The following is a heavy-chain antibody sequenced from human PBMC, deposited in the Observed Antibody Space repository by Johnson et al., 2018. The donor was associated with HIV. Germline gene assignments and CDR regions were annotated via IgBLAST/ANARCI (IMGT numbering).Heavy chain of an antibody. CDR2: IYSGGST. CDR1: GFTVSSNY. V-gene: IGHV3-66*02. Sequence: VQLVESGGGLVQPGGSLRLSCAASGFTVSSNYMSWVRQAPGKGLEWVSVIYSGGSTYYADSVKGRFTISRDNSKNTLYLQMHSLRAEDTAVYYCAREGYYSADAFDIWGQGTMVTVSS. J-gene: IGHJ3*02. D-gene: IGHD3-22*01. CDR3: AREGYYSADAFDI.